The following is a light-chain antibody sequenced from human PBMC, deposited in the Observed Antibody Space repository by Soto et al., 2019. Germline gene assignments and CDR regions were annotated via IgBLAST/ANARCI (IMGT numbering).Light chain of an antibody. V-gene: IGKV1-33*01. J-gene: IGKJ2*01. CDR2: GAS. CDR3: QQYDSHSFS. Sequence: EIQMTQSPSSLSASLGDRVTITCQASQDINDYSNWYQQKPGKAPRLLIYGASFLEVGVPSRFRGSGSWTHFTLTIRSLQPEDVATYSCQQYDSHSFSFGQRTTLAIK. CDR1: QDINDY.